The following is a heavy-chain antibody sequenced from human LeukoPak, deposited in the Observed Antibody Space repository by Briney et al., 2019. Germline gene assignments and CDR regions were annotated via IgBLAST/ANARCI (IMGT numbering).Heavy chain of an antibody. D-gene: IGHD3-10*01. Sequence: PSETLSLTCAVYGGSFSGYYWSWIRQPPGKGLEWIGEINHSGSTNYNPSLKSRVTISVGTSKNQFSLKLSSVTAADTAVYYCARTRTTHYYGSGNPIYYYYYMDVWGKGTTVTVSS. V-gene: IGHV4-34*01. CDR2: INHSGST. CDR3: ARTRTTHYYGSGNPIYYYYYMDV. CDR1: GGSFSGYY. J-gene: IGHJ6*03.